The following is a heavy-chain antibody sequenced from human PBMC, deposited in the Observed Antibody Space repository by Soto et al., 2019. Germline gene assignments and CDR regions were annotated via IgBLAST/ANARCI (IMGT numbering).Heavy chain of an antibody. J-gene: IGHJ6*02. CDR2: IKQDGSEK. Sequence: GGSLRLSCAASGFTFSSYWMSWVRQAPGKGLEWVANIKQDGSEKYYVDPVKGRFTISRDNAKNSLYLQMNSLRAEDTAVYHCARTDGITGTAHLVYYYGMDVWGQGTTVTVSS. CDR3: ARTDGITGTAHLVYYYGMDV. V-gene: IGHV3-7*05. CDR1: GFTFSSYW. D-gene: IGHD1-20*01.